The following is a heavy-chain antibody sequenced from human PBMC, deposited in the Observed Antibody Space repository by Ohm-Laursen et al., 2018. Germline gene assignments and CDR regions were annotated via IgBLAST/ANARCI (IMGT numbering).Heavy chain of an antibody. CDR1: GASISGGYY. J-gene: IGHJ2*01. Sequence: GTLSLTCAVSGASISGGYYWGWIRQPPGKGLEWIGSIYHSGSTYYNPSLKSRVTISVDTSKNQFSLKLSSATAADTAVYYCARATYSSGWYEYWYFDLWGRGTLVTVSS. V-gene: IGHV4-38-2*01. D-gene: IGHD6-19*01. CDR3: ARATYSSGWYEYWYFDL. CDR2: IYHSGST.